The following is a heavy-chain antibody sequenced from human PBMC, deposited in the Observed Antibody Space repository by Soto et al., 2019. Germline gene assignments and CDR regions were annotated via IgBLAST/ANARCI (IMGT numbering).Heavy chain of an antibody. V-gene: IGHV3-33*01. CDR1: GFSFSAYG. CDR2: IWYDASKQ. Sequence: PGGSLRLSCETSGFSFSAYGMHWVRQAPGKGLEWVAVIWYDASKQFYAASVEGRFTISRDNSKAILYLQMNSLRAEDTAVYYCAAWAEGATEVHWGQGTLVTVSS. J-gene: IGHJ4*02. CDR3: AAWAEGATEVH. D-gene: IGHD2-15*01.